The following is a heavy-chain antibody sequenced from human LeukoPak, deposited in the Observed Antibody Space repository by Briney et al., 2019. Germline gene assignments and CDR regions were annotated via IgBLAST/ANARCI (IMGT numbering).Heavy chain of an antibody. V-gene: IGHV3-23*01. Sequence: PGGSLRLSCAASGFTFSSYTMSWVRQAPGKGLERVSTITTSDGNTYYADSVKGRFTVSRDNSKNTLFLQMNSLRADDTAVYYCAKDGGLWVSAHWGDSWGRGTLVTVSS. J-gene: IGHJ4*02. CDR3: AKDGGLWVSAHWGDS. D-gene: IGHD7-27*01. CDR2: ITTSDGNT. CDR1: GFTFSSYT.